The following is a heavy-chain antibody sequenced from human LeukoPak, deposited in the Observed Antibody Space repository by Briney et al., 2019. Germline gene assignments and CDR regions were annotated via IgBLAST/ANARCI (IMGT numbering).Heavy chain of an antibody. V-gene: IGHV3-21*01. CDR3: ARVGPGIAAAGFDY. CDR2: ISSSSSYI. CDR1: GFTFRSYS. Sequence: GGSLRLSCAASGFTFRSYSMNWVRQAPAKGLEWVSSISSSSSYIYYADSVKGRFTISRDNAKNSLYLQMNSLRAEDTAVYYCARVGPGIAAAGFDYWGQGTLVTVSS. J-gene: IGHJ4*02. D-gene: IGHD6-13*01.